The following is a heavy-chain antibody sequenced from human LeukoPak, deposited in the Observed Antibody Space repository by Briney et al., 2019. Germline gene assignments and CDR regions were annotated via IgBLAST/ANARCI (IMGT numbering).Heavy chain of an antibody. CDR1: GFTVSRNY. J-gene: IGHJ4*02. CDR3: ARSPPASPFDY. CDR2: IYSGGDT. D-gene: IGHD2-2*01. Sequence: GGSLRLSCAASGFTVSRNYMSWVRQAPGKGLEWVSVIYSGGDTYYADSVKGRFTISRDISKNTLYLQINSLRAEDTAFYYCARSPPASPFDYWGQGTLATVSS. V-gene: IGHV3-53*01.